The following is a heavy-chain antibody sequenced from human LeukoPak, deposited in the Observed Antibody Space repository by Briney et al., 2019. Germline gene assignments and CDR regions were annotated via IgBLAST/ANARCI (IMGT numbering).Heavy chain of an antibody. V-gene: IGHV4-34*01. CDR3: AKRIVPYYYGSGSYFGY. Sequence: SETLSLTCAVYGGSFSGYYWSWIRQPPGKGLEWIGEINHSGSTNYNPSLKSRVTISVDTSKNQFSLKLSSVTAADTAVYYCAKRIVPYYYGSGSYFGYWGQGTLVTVSS. D-gene: IGHD3-10*01. J-gene: IGHJ4*02. CDR1: GGSFSGYY. CDR2: INHSGST.